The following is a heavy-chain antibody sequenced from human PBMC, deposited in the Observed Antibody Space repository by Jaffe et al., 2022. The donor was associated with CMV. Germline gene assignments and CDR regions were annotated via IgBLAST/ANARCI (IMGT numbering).Heavy chain of an antibody. CDR1: GGSISSSSYY. CDR3: ARHCSSTSCYDRTGFDY. J-gene: IGHJ4*02. D-gene: IGHD2-2*01. CDR2: IYYSGST. V-gene: IGHV4-39*01. Sequence: QLQLQESGPGLVKPSETLSLTCTVSGGSISSSSYYWGWIRQPPGKGLEWIGSIYYSGSTYYNPSLKSRVTISVDTSKNQFSLKLSSVTAADTAVYYCARHCSSTSCYDRTGFDYWGQGTLVTVSS.